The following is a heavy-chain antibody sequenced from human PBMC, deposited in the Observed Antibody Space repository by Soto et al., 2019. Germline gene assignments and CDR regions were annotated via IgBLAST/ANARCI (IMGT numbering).Heavy chain of an antibody. CDR1: GFTFSSYA. J-gene: IGHJ5*02. Sequence: EVQLLESGGGLVQPGGSLRLSCAASGFTFSSYAMSWVRQAPGKGLEWVSDISGSGASTYYADSVKGRFTISSDKSKNMPYLRMNSLIAEDTAVYYCAEPGLAAAGTGWFDPWGRGTLVTVSS. V-gene: IGHV3-23*01. D-gene: IGHD6-13*01. CDR2: ISGSGAST. CDR3: AEPGLAAAGTGWFDP.